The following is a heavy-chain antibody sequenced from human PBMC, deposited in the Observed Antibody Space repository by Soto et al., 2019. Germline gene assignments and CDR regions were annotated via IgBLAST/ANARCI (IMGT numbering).Heavy chain of an antibody. D-gene: IGHD3-3*02. CDR1: GFSLRTSGVA. V-gene: IGHV2-5*02. J-gene: IGHJ5*02. CDR2: IYWDGET. Sequence: QITLKESGPTLVNPAQNLTLTCNFSGFSLRTSGVAVGWIRQPPGKALEWLALIYWDGETRYSPSLKNRLTLTKDASKTQVVLTMTNMGPVDTATYCCAHRPPALIIFPNNWFDPWGQGILVSVSS. CDR3: AHRPPALIIFPNNWFDP.